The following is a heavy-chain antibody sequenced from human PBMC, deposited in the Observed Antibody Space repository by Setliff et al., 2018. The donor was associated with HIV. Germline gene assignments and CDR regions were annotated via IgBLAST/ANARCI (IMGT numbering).Heavy chain of an antibody. J-gene: IGHJ6*03. Sequence: GASVKVSCKASGGTFSSYAISWVRQAPGQGLEWMGGIIPIFGTANYAQKFQGRVTITTDESTSTAYMELSSLRSEDTAVYYCARSAGRSGSYYNPNYGLHKKGYYYYMDVWGKGTTVTVSS. CDR3: ARSAGRSGSYYNPNYGLHKKGYYYYMDV. V-gene: IGHV1-69*05. D-gene: IGHD3-10*01. CDR2: IIPIFGTA. CDR1: GGTFSSYA.